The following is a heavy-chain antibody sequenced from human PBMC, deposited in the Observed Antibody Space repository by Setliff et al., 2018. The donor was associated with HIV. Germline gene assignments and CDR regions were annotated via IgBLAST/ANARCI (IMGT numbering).Heavy chain of an antibody. CDR3: TIGHYRSG. V-gene: IGHV3-7*03. Sequence: PGGSLRLSCTASGFTFRNFWMNWVRRAPGKGLEWVANIKEDGSKKNYVDSVKGRFTISRDNAKNSLFLQMNSLTAEDTAIYHCTIGHYRSGWGQGTQVTVSS. J-gene: IGHJ4*02. CDR1: GFTFRNFW. CDR2: IKEDGSKK. D-gene: IGHD3-10*01.